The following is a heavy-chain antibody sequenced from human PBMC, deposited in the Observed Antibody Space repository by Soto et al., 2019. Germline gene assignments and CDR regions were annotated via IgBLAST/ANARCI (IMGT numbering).Heavy chain of an antibody. CDR2: IHSIRSII. J-gene: IGHJ4*02. V-gene: IGHV3-48*02. CDR1: GFTFSSHA. CDR3: ARDARNSDYDY. D-gene: IGHD3-16*01. Sequence: EVQLVESGGWLVQPGGSLRLSCAVSGFTFSSHAMNWGRQAPGKGLEWVAYIHSIRSIIYYADSVKGRFTISRDNAQNLLYLQMDSLREEDTAVYYCARDARNSDYDYWGQGTLVTVSS.